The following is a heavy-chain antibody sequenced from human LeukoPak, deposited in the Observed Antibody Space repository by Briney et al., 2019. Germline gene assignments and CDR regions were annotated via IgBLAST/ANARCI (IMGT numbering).Heavy chain of an antibody. Sequence: GASLRLSCAASGFTFNNYAMDWVRQAPGKGLEWVSVITSSGSTYYADSVKGRFTISRDNSKNTLYLQMNSLRAEDTAIYYCAKDLYGDYDFDCWGRGTLVTVSS. CDR3: AKDLYGDYDFDC. CDR2: ITSSGST. J-gene: IGHJ4*02. CDR1: GFTFNNYA. V-gene: IGHV3-23*01. D-gene: IGHD4-17*01.